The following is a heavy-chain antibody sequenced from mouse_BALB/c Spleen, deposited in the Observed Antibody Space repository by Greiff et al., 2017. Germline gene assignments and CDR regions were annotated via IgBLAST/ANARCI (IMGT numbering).Heavy chain of an antibody. J-gene: IGHJ3*01. D-gene: IGHD2-14*01. CDR1: GFTFNTYA. Sequence: EVQRVESGGGLVQPKGSLKLSCAASGFTFNTYAMNWVRQAPGKGLEWVARIRSKSNNYATYYADSVKDRFTISRDDSQSMLYLQMNNLKTEDTAVYSGAAVDRGEGFAYWGQGTLVTVSA. CDR2: IRSKSNNYAT. CDR3: AAVDRGEGFAY. V-gene: IGHV10-1*02.